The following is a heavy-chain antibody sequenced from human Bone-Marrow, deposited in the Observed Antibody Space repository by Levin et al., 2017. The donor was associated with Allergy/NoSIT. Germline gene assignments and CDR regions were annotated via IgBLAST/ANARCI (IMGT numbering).Heavy chain of an antibody. CDR1: GFSITNNGEG. D-gene: IGHD2-15*01. V-gene: IGHV2-5*02. Sequence: SGPTLVKPTQTLTLTCTFSGFSITNNGEGVGWIRQPPGKALEWLALIYWDDDKRYSPSLKSRLTITKDASKNQVVLTMTNVDPVDTATYYCAYSPICSRGSCYETANWFDPWGQGTLVTVSS. CDR2: IYWDDDK. J-gene: IGHJ5*02. CDR3: AYSPICSRGSCYETANWFDP.